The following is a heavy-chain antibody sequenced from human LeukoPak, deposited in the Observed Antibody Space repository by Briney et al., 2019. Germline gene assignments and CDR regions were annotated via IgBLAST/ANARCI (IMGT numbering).Heavy chain of an antibody. D-gene: IGHD3-10*01. Sequence: SETLSLTCTVSGGSISSYYWSWIRQPPGKGLEWIGEIYYSGSTNYNPSLKSRVTISVDTSKNQFSLKLSSVTAADTAVYYCARAPIVRGVTQQHHCDMWEKGTMVNVS. V-gene: IGHV4-59*01. J-gene: IGHJ3*02. CDR3: ARAPIVRGVTQQHHCDM. CDR2: IYYSGST. CDR1: GGSISSYY.